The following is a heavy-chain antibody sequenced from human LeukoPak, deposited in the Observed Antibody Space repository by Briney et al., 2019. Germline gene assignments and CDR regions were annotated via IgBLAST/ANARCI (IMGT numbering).Heavy chain of an antibody. J-gene: IGHJ3*02. CDR2: TNPDGSNT. D-gene: IGHD1-1*01. V-gene: IGHV3-74*01. CDR1: EFTFTSHW. CDR3: VSTGFDI. Sequence: GGSLRLSCADSEFTFTSHWVYWVRQAPGRGLLWVSRTNPDGSNTAYADSVRGRFTISRDNARYTLYLQMDSLRAEDTAMYYCVSTGFDIWGQGTMVTVSS.